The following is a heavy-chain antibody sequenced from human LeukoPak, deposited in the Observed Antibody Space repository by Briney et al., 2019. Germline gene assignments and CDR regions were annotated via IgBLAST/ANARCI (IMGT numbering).Heavy chain of an antibody. CDR2: ISSSSTYI. CDR1: GFTFSTYS. J-gene: IGHJ4*02. V-gene: IGHV3-21*01. CDR3: ARGDPHGAYFDY. Sequence: GGSLRLFCAASGFTFSTYSMNWLRQAPGKGLEWVSVISSSSTYIYYSDSVRGRFTISRDNAKNSLYLQMNGLRAEDTAVYYCARGDPHGAYFDYWGQGALVTVSS. D-gene: IGHD5-24*01.